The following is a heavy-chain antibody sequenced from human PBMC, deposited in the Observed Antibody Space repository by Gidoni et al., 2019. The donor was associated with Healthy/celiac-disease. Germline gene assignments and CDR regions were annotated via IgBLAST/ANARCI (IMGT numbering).Heavy chain of an antibody. CDR3: AREREGDYYDSSGYYYFGYFDY. CDR1: GFTFSRYR. CDR2: ISSSSSTI. J-gene: IGHJ4*02. D-gene: IGHD3-22*01. V-gene: IGHV3-48*01. Sequence: EVQLVESGGGLVQPGGSLRLSCAASGFTFSRYRMNWVRQAPGKGLEWVSYISSSSSTIYYADSVKGRFTISRDNAKNSLYLQMNSLRAEDTAVYYCAREREGDYYDSSGYYYFGYFDYWGQGTLVTVSS.